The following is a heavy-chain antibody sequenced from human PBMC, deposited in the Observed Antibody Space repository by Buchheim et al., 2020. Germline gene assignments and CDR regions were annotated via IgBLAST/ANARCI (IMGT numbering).Heavy chain of an antibody. Sequence: QVQLQESGPGVVKPSETLSLTCTVSGGSMDPYYWSWIRQTPGKGLEWIGFIYYNGIINYNTSLNVRVTISTDTSKNQFFLRVMSVTAADTAVYYCARDAGPRLGFDAFDIWGQGT. V-gene: IGHV4-59*01. CDR1: GGSMDPYY. D-gene: IGHD6-19*01. CDR2: IYYNGII. CDR3: ARDAGPRLGFDAFDI. J-gene: IGHJ3*02.